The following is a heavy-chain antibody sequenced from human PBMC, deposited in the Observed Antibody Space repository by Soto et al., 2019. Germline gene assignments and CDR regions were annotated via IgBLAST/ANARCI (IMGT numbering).Heavy chain of an antibody. D-gene: IGHD5-12*01. V-gene: IGHV3-23*01. CDR2: ISGSGGST. J-gene: IGHJ4*02. CDR1: GFTFSSYA. CDR3: AKEPFFIVATIGGDY. Sequence: GGSPRLSCAASGFTFSSYAMSWVRQAPGKGLEWVSAISGSGGSTYYADSVKGRFTISRDNSKNTLYLQMNSLRAEDTAVYYCAKEPFFIVATIGGDYWGQGTLVTVSS.